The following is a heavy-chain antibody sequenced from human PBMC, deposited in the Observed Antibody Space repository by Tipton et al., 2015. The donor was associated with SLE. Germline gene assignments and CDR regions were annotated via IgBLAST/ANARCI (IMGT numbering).Heavy chain of an antibody. J-gene: IGHJ4*02. V-gene: IGHV4-38-2*01. Sequence: LRLSCAASGFTFSSYAMSWIRQPPGKGLEWIGSIYYSGSTYYNPSLKSRVTISVDTSKNQFSLKLSSVTAADTAVYYCARGVVQGVIGDYFDYWGQGTLVTVSS. D-gene: IGHD3-10*01. CDR3: ARGVVQGVIGDYFDY. CDR2: IYYSGST. CDR1: GFTFSSYA.